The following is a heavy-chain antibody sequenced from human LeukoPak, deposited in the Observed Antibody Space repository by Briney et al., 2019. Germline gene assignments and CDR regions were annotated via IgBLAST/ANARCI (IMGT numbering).Heavy chain of an antibody. CDR1: RCTFSSYA. V-gene: IGHV3-23*01. CDR3: ASLVRGKY. CDR2: ISGSGGST. D-gene: IGHD3-10*01. J-gene: IGHJ4*02. Sequence: GWSVSLSRVASRCTFSSYAIDWVRQPPGKGLEWVSAISGSGGSTYYADSVKGRFTISRDNSKNTLYLQMNSLRAEDTAVYYCASLVRGKYWGQGTLVPVSS.